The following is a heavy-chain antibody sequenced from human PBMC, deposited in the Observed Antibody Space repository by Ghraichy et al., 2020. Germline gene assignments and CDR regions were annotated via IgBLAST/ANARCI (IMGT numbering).Heavy chain of an antibody. D-gene: IGHD3-3*01. CDR1: GYTFTNYY. J-gene: IGHJ4*02. CDR2: INPSGGST. CDR3: AQGGYDFWSGYLLDY. V-gene: IGHV1-46*01. Sequence: ASVKVSCKASGYTFTNYYMHWVRQAPGQGLEWMGIINPSGGSTSYAQKFQGRVTMTRDTSTSTVYMELSSLRSEDTAVYYCAQGGYDFWSGYLLDYWGQGTLVTVSS.